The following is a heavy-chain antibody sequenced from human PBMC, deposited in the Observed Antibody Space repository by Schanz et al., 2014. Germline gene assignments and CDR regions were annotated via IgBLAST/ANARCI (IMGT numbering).Heavy chain of an antibody. CDR3: ARGGYSSGWYDRDIAHFDY. J-gene: IGHJ4*02. V-gene: IGHV4-28*03. Sequence: QVQLQESGPGLVKPSDTLSLTCAVSGYSISRSNWWGWIRQPPGKGLEWIGYIYDGGSTYYNPSLKSRVTISVDTSKNQFSLRLSSVTAADTAVYYCARGGYSSGWYDRDIAHFDYWGQGTLVTVSS. D-gene: IGHD6-19*01. CDR2: IYDGGST. CDR1: GYSISRSNW.